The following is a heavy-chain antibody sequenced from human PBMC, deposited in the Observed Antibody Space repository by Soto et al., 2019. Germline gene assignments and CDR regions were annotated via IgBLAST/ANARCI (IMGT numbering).Heavy chain of an antibody. CDR3: ARDQGITILGVYSMYYYGMDV. Sequence: GESLKISCKGSGYTFTCSVISWVRQAPGQGLEWMGWISTDNGNTNYAQHLQGRVSMTTDTSTSTAYMNLRSLRFDDTAVYYCARDQGITILGVYSMYYYGMDVWGQGTTVTVSS. CDR2: ISTDNGNT. D-gene: IGHD3-3*01. CDR1: GYTFTCSV. J-gene: IGHJ6*02. V-gene: IGHV1-18*01.